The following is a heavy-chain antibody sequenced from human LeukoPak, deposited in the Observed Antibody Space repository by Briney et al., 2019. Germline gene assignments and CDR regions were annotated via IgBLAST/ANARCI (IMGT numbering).Heavy chain of an antibody. CDR2: IIPIFGTA. Sequence: ASVKVSCKASGGTFSSYTISWVRQAPGQGLERMGGIIPIFGTANYAQKFQGRVTITADKSTSTAYMELSSLRSEDTAVYYCATVNNYYYGMDVWGKGTTVTVSS. V-gene: IGHV1-69*06. J-gene: IGHJ6*04. CDR1: GGTFSSYT. CDR3: ATVNNYYYGMDV. D-gene: IGHD4-17*01.